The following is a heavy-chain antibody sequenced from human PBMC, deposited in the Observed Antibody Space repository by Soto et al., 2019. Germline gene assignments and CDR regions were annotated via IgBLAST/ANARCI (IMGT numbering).Heavy chain of an antibody. V-gene: IGHV4-39*01. J-gene: IGHJ4*02. CDR3: ASRHCSGIDY. Sequence: QLQLQESGPGLVKPSETLSLTCTVSGGSISSSSYYWGWIRQPPGMGLEWIGSIYYSGSTYYNPSLKSRVTISVDTSKNQFSLKLSSVTAADTAVYYCASRHCSGIDYWGQGTLVTVSS. CDR2: IYYSGST. D-gene: IGHD2-15*01. CDR1: GGSISSSSYY.